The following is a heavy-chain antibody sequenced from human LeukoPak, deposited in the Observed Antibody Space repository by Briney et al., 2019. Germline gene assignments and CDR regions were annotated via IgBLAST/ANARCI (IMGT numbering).Heavy chain of an antibody. CDR3: ASGGGYSSSWYALDC. CDR1: GFTFSDYE. CDR2: ISTSGSTT. J-gene: IGHJ4*02. Sequence: GGSLRLSCAASGFTFSDYEINWVRQAPGKGLEWVSCISTSGSTTYYADSVKGRFTISRDNSKNTLYLQMNSLRAEDTAVYYCASGGGYSSSWYALDCWGQGTLVTVSS. D-gene: IGHD6-13*01. V-gene: IGHV3-48*03.